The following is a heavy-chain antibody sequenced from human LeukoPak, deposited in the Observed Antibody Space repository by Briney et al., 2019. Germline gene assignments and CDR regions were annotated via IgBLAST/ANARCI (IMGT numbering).Heavy chain of an antibody. V-gene: IGHV5-51*01. Sequence: GESLKISCKGSGYRFTTYWIGWVRQMPGKGLEWMGIIFPGDSDTTYSSSFQGQVTISADKSINTAYLQWSSLKASDTAMYYCATSESQTKFDYWGQGTLVTVFS. CDR2: IFPGDSDT. J-gene: IGHJ4*02. D-gene: IGHD1/OR15-1a*01. CDR1: GYRFTTYW. CDR3: ATSESQTKFDY.